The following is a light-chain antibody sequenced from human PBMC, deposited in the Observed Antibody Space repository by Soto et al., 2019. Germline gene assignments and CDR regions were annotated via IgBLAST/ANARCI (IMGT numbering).Light chain of an antibody. V-gene: IGLV2-14*01. CDR2: DVT. J-gene: IGLJ2*01. CDR3: CSYTDIALDVV. Sequence: QSVLTQPASVSGSPGQSITISCTGTSSDIGDYDYVSWYQHLPGKAPKLLIFDVTHRPSGVSDRFSGCKSGHTASLTISGVRPEDEADYYCCSYTDIALDVVFGGGTKVTVL. CDR1: SSDIGDYDY.